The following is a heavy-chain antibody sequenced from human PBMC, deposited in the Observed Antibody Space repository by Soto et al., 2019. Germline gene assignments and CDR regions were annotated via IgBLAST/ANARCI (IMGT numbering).Heavy chain of an antibody. V-gene: IGHV1-69*13. CDR1: GGTFSSYA. CDR2: IIPIFGTA. J-gene: IGHJ6*02. D-gene: IGHD2-15*01. Sequence: SVKVSCKASGGTFSSYAISWVRQAPGQGLEWMGGIIPIFGTANYAQKLQGRVKITADESTSTAYLELSSLRSEDTAVYYCARTLRHNYCSGGSCYSRYYYYGMDVWGQGTTVTVSS. CDR3: ARTLRHNYCSGGSCYSRYYYYGMDV.